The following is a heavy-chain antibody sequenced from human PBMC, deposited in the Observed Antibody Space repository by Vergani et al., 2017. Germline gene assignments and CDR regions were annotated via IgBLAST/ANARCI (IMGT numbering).Heavy chain of an antibody. Sequence: EVQLVESGGGLVQPGGSLKLSCAASGFTFSGSAMHWVRQASGKGLEWVGRIRSKANSYATAYAESVKGRFTISRDDSKNTAYLQINSLKTEDTAVYYCTRHVHSSSWYESYWGQGTLVTVSS. CDR1: GFTFSGSA. J-gene: IGHJ4*02. V-gene: IGHV3-73*02. CDR2: IRSKANSYAT. CDR3: TRHVHSSSWYESY. D-gene: IGHD6-13*01.